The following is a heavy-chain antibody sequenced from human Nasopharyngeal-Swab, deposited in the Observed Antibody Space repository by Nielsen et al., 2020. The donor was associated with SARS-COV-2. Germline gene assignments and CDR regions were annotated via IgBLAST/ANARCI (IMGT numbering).Heavy chain of an antibody. Sequence: GGPLRLSCAASGFTFSSYDMHWVRQAPGKGLEWVSAIGTAGDTYYPGSVKGRFTISRENAKNSLYLQMNSLRVGDTAVYYCARGKYDSSGYYLGDYYFDYWGQGTLVTVSS. J-gene: IGHJ4*02. CDR2: IGTAGDT. D-gene: IGHD3-22*01. CDR3: ARGKYDSSGYYLGDYYFDY. V-gene: IGHV3-13*01. CDR1: GFTFSSYD.